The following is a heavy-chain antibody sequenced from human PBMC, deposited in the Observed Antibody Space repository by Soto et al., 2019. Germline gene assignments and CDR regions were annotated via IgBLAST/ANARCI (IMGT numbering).Heavy chain of an antibody. CDR2: ISWNSGSI. J-gene: IGHJ4*02. V-gene: IGHV3-9*01. CDR3: AKDRAPIAVAGTYFDY. CDR1: GFTFDDYA. D-gene: IGHD6-19*01. Sequence: GGSLRLSRAASGFTFDDYAMHWVRQAQGEGLEWVSGISWNSGSIGYADSVKGRSTISRDNAKNSLYLQMNSLRAEDTALYYCAKDRAPIAVAGTYFDYWGQGTLVTVSS.